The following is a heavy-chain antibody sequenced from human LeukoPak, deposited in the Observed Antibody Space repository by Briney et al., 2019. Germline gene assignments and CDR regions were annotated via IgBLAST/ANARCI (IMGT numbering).Heavy chain of an antibody. CDR2: IIPIFGTA. J-gene: IGHJ6*03. V-gene: IGHV1-69*13. CDR1: VGTFSSYA. CDR3: ATSRESVAGKNYYYYYYMDV. D-gene: IGHD6-19*01. Sequence: SVKVSCKGSVGTFSSYAISWVRQAPGQGLEWMGGIIPIFGTAHYVHKLMGRVTITADEATSTAYMELSSLRPEDTAVYYCATSRESVAGKNYYYYYYMDVWGKGTTVTISS.